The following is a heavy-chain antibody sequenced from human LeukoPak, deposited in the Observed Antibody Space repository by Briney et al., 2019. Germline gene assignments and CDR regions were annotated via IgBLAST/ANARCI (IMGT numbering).Heavy chain of an antibody. CDR3: AKEGQSGWYYFDY. V-gene: IGHV3-23*01. CDR1: GFTSSSYA. CDR2: ISGSGGST. Sequence: GGSLRLSCAASGFTSSSYAMSWARPAPGEGLEWVSAISGSGGSTYYADSVKGRSTISRDNSKNTLYLQMNSLRAEDTAVYYCAKEGQSGWYYFDYWGQGTLVTVSS. J-gene: IGHJ4*02. D-gene: IGHD6-19*01.